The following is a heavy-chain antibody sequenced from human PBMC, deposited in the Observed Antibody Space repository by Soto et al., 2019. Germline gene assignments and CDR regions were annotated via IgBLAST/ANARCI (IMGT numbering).Heavy chain of an antibody. J-gene: IGHJ4*02. D-gene: IGHD4-4*01. V-gene: IGHV4-39*01. CDR2: ISCSGAT. Sequence: PSETLSLTCTVSGGSISSSSYCWGWIRQPPGKGLEWIGSISCSGATYQNPSLKSRVTISVDTSKNQFSLKMSSVTATDTAVYSCAKPRRDGYSPFDSWGQGALVPVSS. CDR1: GGSISSSSYC. CDR3: AKPRRDGYSPFDS.